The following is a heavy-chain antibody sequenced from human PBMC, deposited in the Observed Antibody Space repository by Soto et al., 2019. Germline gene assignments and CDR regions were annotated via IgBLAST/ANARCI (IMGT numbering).Heavy chain of an antibody. CDR3: AKDWGYGDYVFDF. V-gene: IGHV3-30*18. D-gene: IGHD4-17*01. CDR2: ISDDGSNQ. J-gene: IGHJ4*02. Sequence: QVQLVESGGGVVQPGRSLRLSCAASGFTFSLYGIHWVRQAPDKGLEWVALISDDGSNQYFADSVKGRFTISRDNSNNTLYLQMNSLRPEDTAVYFCAKDWGYGDYVFDFWGQGTLVTVSS. CDR1: GFTFSLYG.